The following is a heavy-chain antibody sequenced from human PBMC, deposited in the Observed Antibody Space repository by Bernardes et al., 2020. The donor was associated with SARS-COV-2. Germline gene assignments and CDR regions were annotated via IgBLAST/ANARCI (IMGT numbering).Heavy chain of an antibody. CDR1: RGSLSSGSYY. CDR2: IYYSGST. D-gene: IGHD2-21*02. CDR3: AAVKEETVVTKYFDL. Sequence: SETLSLTCTVSRGSLSSGSYYWSWIREPPGKGLEWIGDIYYSGSTNYNPSLKSRVTISLDTSKNQFSLRLYSMTAADTAVYYCAAVKEETVVTKYFDLWGRGSLVTVSS. V-gene: IGHV4-61*01. J-gene: IGHJ2*01.